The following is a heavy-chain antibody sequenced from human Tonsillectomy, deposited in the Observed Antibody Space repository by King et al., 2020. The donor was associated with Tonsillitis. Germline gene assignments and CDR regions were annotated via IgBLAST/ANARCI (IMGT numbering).Heavy chain of an antibody. J-gene: IGHJ4*02. CDR2: ISAYNGNT. V-gene: IGHV1-18*01. D-gene: IGHD3-22*01. Sequence: VQLVESGAEVKKPGASVKVSCKASGYTFPSYGISWVRQAPGQGLEWMGWISAYNGNTIYTQKVQGRVTMTTDTSTRTAHMELRSLRSDDTAVYYCARTGSYYYDSSGYYYFDYWGQGTLVTVSS. CDR3: ARTGSYYYDSSGYYYFDY. CDR1: GYTFPSYG.